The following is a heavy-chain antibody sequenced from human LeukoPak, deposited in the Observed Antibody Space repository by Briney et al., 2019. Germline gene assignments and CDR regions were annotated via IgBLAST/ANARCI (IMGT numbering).Heavy chain of an antibody. V-gene: IGHV3-33*08. D-gene: IGHD3-10*01. J-gene: IGHJ5*02. CDR2: IWYDGSHQ. CDR1: GFSFSTYG. Sequence: GGSLRLSCAAYGFSFSTYGMHWVRQAPGKRLESVAVIWYDGSHQYYADSVKGRFTISRDMSNNTLYLQMNNLRVDDTALYYCARDLGLRYGSGAYRFDPWGEGTQVIVSS. CDR3: ARDLGLRYGSGAYRFDP.